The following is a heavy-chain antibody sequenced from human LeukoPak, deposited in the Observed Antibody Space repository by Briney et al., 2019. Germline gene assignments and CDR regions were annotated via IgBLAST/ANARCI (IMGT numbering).Heavy chain of an antibody. CDR2: IYYSGST. CDR3: ASWYYDFWSGYYIY. CDR1: GGSISSSSYY. Sequence: SETLSLTCTVSGGSISSSSYYWGWIRQPPGKGLEWIGCIYYSGSTYYNPSLKSRVTISVDTSKNQFSLKLSSVTAADTAVYYCASWYYDFWSGYYIYWGQGTLVTVSS. J-gene: IGHJ4*02. D-gene: IGHD3-3*01. V-gene: IGHV4-39*01.